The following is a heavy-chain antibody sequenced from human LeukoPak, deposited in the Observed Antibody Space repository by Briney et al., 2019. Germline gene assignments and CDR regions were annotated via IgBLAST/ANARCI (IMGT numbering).Heavy chain of an antibody. CDR2: INPSGGST. CDR3: ALSYYYDRSGYYLLGY. J-gene: IGHJ4*02. CDR1: GYTFTSYY. V-gene: IGHV1-46*01. D-gene: IGHD3-22*01. Sequence: ASVKVSCKASGYTFTSYYMHWVRQAPGQGLEWMGIINPSGGSTSYAQKFQGRVTMTRDTSISTAYMELSRLRSDDTAVYYCALSYYYDRSGYYLLGYWGQGTLVTVSS.